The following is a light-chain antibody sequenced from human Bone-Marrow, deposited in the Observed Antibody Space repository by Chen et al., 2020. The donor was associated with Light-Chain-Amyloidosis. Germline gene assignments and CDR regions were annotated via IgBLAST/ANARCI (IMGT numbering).Light chain of an antibody. CDR1: SGIIATNY. J-gene: IGLJ3*02. Sequence: NFMLTQPHPVSESPEKTVIISCTRSSGIIATNYVQWYQQRPGSSPTTVIYEDDHRPSGVPDRFSGSIDRSSNSASLTISGMETEDEADYYCQSYQGSSQGVFGGGTKRTVL. CDR3: QSYQGSSQGV. CDR2: EDD. V-gene: IGLV6-57*01.